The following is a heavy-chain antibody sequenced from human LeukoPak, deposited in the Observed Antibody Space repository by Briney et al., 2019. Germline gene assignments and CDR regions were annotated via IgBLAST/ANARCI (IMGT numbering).Heavy chain of an antibody. D-gene: IGHD3-22*01. CDR3: AKGNYYDSSGSFDY. J-gene: IGHJ4*02. CDR2: TSGSGGST. CDR1: GFTFSSYA. Sequence: GGSLRLSCAASGFTFSSYAVSWVRQAPGKGLEWVSATSGSGGSTYYADSVKGRFTISRDNSKNTLYLQMNSLRAEDTAVYYCAKGNYYDSSGSFDYWGQGTLVTVSS. V-gene: IGHV3-23*01.